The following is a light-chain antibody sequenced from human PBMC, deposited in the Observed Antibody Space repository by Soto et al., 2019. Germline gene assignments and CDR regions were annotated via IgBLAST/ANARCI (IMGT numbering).Light chain of an antibody. CDR2: DAS. Sequence: DIQMTQSPPSLSASVGDRVTITCRASQGIGKSLAWYQQRPGKGPKLLIYDASTLQSGVPSRFSGSASGADFTLTISSLRPEDVATYYCQKYDSAPLTFGGGTKVEVK. CDR1: QGIGKS. V-gene: IGKV1-27*01. CDR3: QKYDSAPLT. J-gene: IGKJ4*01.